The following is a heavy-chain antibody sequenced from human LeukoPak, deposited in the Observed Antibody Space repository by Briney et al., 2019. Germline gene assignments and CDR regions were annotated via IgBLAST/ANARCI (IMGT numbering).Heavy chain of an antibody. CDR1: GYTLTRYG. Sequence: ASVKVSCKASGYTLTRYGISWVRQAPGQGLEWMGWINPNYGNTNYVQKLQVSVTMTTDTSKSTAQMELRSMRSDDTAVYYCARVGYDSSGRHRYAFDIWGQGTTVTVSS. V-gene: IGHV1-18*01. D-gene: IGHD3-22*01. CDR3: ARVGYDSSGRHRYAFDI. CDR2: INPNYGNT. J-gene: IGHJ3*02.